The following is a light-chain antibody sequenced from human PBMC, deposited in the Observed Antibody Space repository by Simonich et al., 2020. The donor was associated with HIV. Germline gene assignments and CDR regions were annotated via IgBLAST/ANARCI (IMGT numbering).Light chain of an antibody. J-gene: IGKJ1*01. CDR2: DAS. CDR1: QSVGIN. Sequence: EIVMTHSPATLSVSPGERATLACRARQSVGINLAWFQQKPGLAPRLLIYDASSRATGIPDRFSGSGSGTDFTLTISRLEPEDFAVYYCQQYGSSPTWTFGQGTKVEIK. CDR3: QQYGSSPTWT. V-gene: IGKV3D-20*01.